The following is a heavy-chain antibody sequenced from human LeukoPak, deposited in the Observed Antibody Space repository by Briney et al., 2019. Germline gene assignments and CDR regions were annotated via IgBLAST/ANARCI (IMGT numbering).Heavy chain of an antibody. V-gene: IGHV4-61*02. D-gene: IGHD5-18*01. J-gene: IGHJ4*02. CDR1: GGSISSGSYY. CDR2: INTSGST. Sequence: PSETLSLTCTVSGGSISSGSYYWSWIRQPAGKGLEWIGRINTSGSTNYNPSLKSRVTMSVDTSKNQFSLKLSSVTAADTAVYYCARGPRGYTYGSGFDYWGQGTLVTVSS. CDR3: ARGPRGYTYGSGFDY.